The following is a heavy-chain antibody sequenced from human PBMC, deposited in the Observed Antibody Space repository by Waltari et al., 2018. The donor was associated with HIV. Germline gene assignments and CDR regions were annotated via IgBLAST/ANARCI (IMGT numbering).Heavy chain of an antibody. CDR3: AKVPRSTTGTTYNWFDP. V-gene: IGHV1-69*04. Sequence: QVQLVQSGAEVKKPGSSVKVSCKASGGTFSSYAISWVRQAPGQGLEWMGRIIPILGIANYAQKFQGRVTITADKSTSTAYMELSSLRSEDTAVYYCAKVPRSTTGTTYNWFDPWGQGTLVTVSS. CDR2: IIPILGIA. J-gene: IGHJ5*02. CDR1: GGTFSSYA. D-gene: IGHD1-7*01.